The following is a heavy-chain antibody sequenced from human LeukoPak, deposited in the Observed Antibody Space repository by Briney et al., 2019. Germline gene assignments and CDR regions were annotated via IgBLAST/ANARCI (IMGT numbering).Heavy chain of an antibody. V-gene: IGHV3-11*04. CDR2: ISSSGSTI. D-gene: IGHD6-13*01. CDR3: ARDEEDIAAAGSAYWYFDL. CDR1: GFTFSDYY. J-gene: IGHJ2*01. Sequence: SGGSLRLSCAAAGFTFSDYYMSWIRQAPGKGLEWVSYISSSGSTIYYADSVKGRFTISRDNAKNSLYLQMNSLRAEDTAVYYCARDEEDIAAAGSAYWYFDLWGRGTLVTVSS.